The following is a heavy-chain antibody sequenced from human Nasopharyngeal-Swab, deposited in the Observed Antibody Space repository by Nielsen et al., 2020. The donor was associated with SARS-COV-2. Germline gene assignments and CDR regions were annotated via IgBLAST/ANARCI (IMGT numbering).Heavy chain of an antibody. CDR1: EFTFSSYW. J-gene: IGHJ5*02. CDR3: TGGGDEYDYVWGSYRPLLYH. CDR2: IKTDGSET. D-gene: IGHD3-16*02. Sequence: GESLKLSCAASEFTFSSYWMSWVRQAPGKGLNWVASIKTDGSETYYGDSVKGRFTISRDNMKNSLHLQMNSLRVEDTAVYYCTGGGDEYDYVWGSYRPLLYHWGQGTLVTVSS. V-gene: IGHV3-7*01.